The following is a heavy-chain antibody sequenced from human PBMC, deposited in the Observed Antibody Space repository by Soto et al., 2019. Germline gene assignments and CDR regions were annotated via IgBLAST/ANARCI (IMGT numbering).Heavy chain of an antibody. CDR2: ISYDGSNK. Sequence: PGGSLRLSCAASGFTFSSYGMHWVRQAPGKGLEWVAVISYDGSNKYYADSVKGRFTISRDNSKNTLYLQMNSLRTEDTAVYYCHGSSTPGDYWGQGTLVTVSS. V-gene: IGHV3-30*03. D-gene: IGHD1-26*01. J-gene: IGHJ4*02. CDR1: GFTFSSYG. CDR3: HGSSTPGDY.